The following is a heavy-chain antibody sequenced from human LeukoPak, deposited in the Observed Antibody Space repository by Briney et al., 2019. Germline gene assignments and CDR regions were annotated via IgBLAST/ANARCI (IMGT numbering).Heavy chain of an antibody. D-gene: IGHD5-18*01. Sequence: SVKVSCKASGGTFSSYAISWVRQAPGQGLEWMGRIIPILGIANYAQRFQGRVTITADKSTSTAYMELSSLRSEDTAVYYCARDRRDLGYSYEMRIDYWGQGTLVTVSS. CDR1: GGTFSSYA. CDR3: ARDRRDLGYSYEMRIDY. J-gene: IGHJ4*02. CDR2: IIPILGIA. V-gene: IGHV1-69*04.